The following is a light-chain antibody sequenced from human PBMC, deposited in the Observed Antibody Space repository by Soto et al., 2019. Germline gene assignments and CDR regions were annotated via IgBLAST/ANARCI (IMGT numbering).Light chain of an antibody. CDR3: QSGIT. V-gene: IGKV3-15*01. J-gene: IGKJ5*01. CDR1: QSVSSN. CDR2: GAS. Sequence: IVMTQSPATLSVSPGERATLSCRASQSVSSNLAWYQQKPGQAPRLLIYGASTRATGIPARFSGSGSGTEFTLTISSLQSEDFAVYYCQSGITFGQGTRRRL.